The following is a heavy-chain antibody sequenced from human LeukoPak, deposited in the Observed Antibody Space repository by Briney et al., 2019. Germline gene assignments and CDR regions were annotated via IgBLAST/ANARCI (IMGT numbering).Heavy chain of an antibody. CDR2: IHYTGST. D-gene: IGHD5-12*01. Sequence: SETLSLTCTVSGGSISSYYWSWIRQSPGKGLECIGYIHYTGSTNYNPSLKSRVTTSVETSKNQFSLQLSSLTASDTAVYYCARVGPYIEVDPWGQGTLVIVSS. CDR1: GGSISSYY. CDR3: ARVGPYIEVDP. V-gene: IGHV4-59*08. J-gene: IGHJ5*02.